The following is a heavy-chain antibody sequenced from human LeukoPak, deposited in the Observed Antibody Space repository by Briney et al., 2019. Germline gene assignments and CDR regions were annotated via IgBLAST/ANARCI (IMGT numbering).Heavy chain of an antibody. Sequence: SETLSLTXTVSGGSISSGDYYWSWIRQPPGKGLEWIGYIYYSGSTYYNPSLKSRVTISVDTSKNQFSLKLSSVTAADTAVYYCARGGRYYDILTGYSPYYYYYMDVWGKGTTVTVSS. J-gene: IGHJ6*03. V-gene: IGHV4-30-4*08. CDR3: ARGGRYYDILTGYSPYYYYYMDV. CDR1: GGSISSGDYY. D-gene: IGHD3-9*01. CDR2: IYYSGST.